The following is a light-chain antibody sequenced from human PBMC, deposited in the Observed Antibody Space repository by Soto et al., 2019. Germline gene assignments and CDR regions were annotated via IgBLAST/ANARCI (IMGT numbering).Light chain of an antibody. Sequence: DLLLTHSPYSLTVSLGERATINCKSSQSVLYSSNNKNYLAWYQQKPGQPPKLLIYWASTRESGVPDRFSGSGSGTDFTLTISSLQAEDVAVYYCQQYYSTPLTFGGGTKV. CDR3: QQYYSTPLT. CDR2: WAS. J-gene: IGKJ4*01. CDR1: QSVLYSSNNKNY. V-gene: IGKV4-1*01.